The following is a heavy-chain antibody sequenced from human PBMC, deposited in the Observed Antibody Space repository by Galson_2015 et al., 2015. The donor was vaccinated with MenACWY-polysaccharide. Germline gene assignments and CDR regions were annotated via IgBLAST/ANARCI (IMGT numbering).Heavy chain of an antibody. Sequence: TLSLTCAVSGVSISRGSHHWSWFRQYPGKSLEWIAYMFHSGGGNYNPSLRSRVTISLDKSRNQFSLNLSSVTAADTAVYFCAGIPATETSYGWFDPWGQGTLVTVSS. CDR2: MFHSGGG. CDR3: AGIPATETSYGWFDP. D-gene: IGHD4-17*01. J-gene: IGHJ5*02. CDR1: GVSISRGSHH. V-gene: IGHV4-31*11.